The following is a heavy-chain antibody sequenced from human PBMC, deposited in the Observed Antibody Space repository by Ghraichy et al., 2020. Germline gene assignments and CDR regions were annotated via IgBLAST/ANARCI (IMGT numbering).Heavy chain of an antibody. D-gene: IGHD3-3*01. V-gene: IGHV4-34*01. Sequence: SETLSLSCAVYGGSFNSYYWSWIRQPPGEGLEWIGEINHSGSTNYNPPLKSRVAISIDTSKNQFSLKLSSVAAADTAVYYCARGLEHDFWSGNWSDSFDIGGQGTMVTVSS. CDR1: GGSFNSYY. CDR2: INHSGST. CDR3: ARGLEHDFWSGNWSDSFDI. J-gene: IGHJ3*02.